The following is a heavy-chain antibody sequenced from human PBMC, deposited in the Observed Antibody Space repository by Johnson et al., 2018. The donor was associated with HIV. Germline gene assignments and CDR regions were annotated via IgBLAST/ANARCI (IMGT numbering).Heavy chain of an antibody. CDR1: GFTFSSYW. V-gene: IGHV3-7*01. Sequence: VQLVESGGGVVRPGGSLRLSCAASGFTFSSYWMSWVRQAPGKGLEWVASIKQDGSEKYYVDSVKGRFTISRDNAKNSLYLQVNSLRAEDTAVFYCARDAEEDCGGDCYLWGLGAFDIWGQGTMVTVSS. D-gene: IGHD2-21*02. CDR3: ARDAEEDCGGDCYLWGLGAFDI. CDR2: IKQDGSEK. J-gene: IGHJ3*02.